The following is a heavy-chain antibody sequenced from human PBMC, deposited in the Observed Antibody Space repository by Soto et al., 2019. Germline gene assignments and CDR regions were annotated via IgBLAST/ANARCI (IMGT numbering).Heavy chain of an antibody. CDR3: ARDRRGYSYGSAYYGMDV. D-gene: IGHD5-18*01. CDR1: GFTFSSYA. Sequence: GGSLRLSCAASGFTFSSYAMHWVRQAPGKGLEWVAVISYDGSNKYYADSVKGRFTISRDNSKSTLYLQMNSLRAEDTAVYYCARDRRGYSYGSAYYGMDVWGQGTTVTVSS. CDR2: ISYDGSNK. V-gene: IGHV3-30-3*01. J-gene: IGHJ6*02.